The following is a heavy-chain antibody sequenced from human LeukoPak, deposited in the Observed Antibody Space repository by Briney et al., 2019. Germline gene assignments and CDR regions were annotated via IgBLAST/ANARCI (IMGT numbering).Heavy chain of an antibody. D-gene: IGHD3-10*01. Sequence: GGSLRLSCAASGFTFSNYNINWVRQAPGKGLEWMSYINSGGSTIYYADSVKGRFTISRDNAKNSLYLQMNSLRDEDTAVYYCARDYGSHGEYFDYWGQGTLVTVSS. J-gene: IGHJ4*02. CDR1: GFTFSNYN. CDR2: INSGGSTI. CDR3: ARDYGSHGEYFDY. V-gene: IGHV3-48*02.